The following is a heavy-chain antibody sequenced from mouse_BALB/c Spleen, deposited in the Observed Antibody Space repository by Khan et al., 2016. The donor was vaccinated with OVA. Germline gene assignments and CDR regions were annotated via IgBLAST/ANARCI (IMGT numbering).Heavy chain of an antibody. J-gene: IGHJ4*01. D-gene: IGHD2-10*01. CDR1: GFSLTNYG. V-gene: IGHV2-6-1*01. CDR3: ARQPYYHYNIMDY. CDR2: IWSDGST. Sequence: QVQLKESGPGLVAPSQSLSITCTISGFSLTNYGVHWVRQPPGKGLEWLVVIWSDGSTTYNSALKSRLTINKDNSKNQVFLKMNSLQTDDTAVYFCARQPYYHYNIMDYWGQGTSVTVSS.